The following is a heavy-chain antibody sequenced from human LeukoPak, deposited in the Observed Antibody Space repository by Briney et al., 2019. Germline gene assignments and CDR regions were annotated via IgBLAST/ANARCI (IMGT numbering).Heavy chain of an antibody. Sequence: SETLSLNCTVSGGSISSGSYYWRWIRQPPGKGLEWIGRIYTSGSTNYNPSLKSRVTISVNTPKNQFTLKLSAVTAADTAVYYCARDRSIAVAGNYYYYMDVWGKGTTVTVSS. CDR1: GGSISSGSYY. J-gene: IGHJ6*03. D-gene: IGHD6-19*01. CDR3: ARDRSIAVAGNYYYYMDV. CDR2: IYTSGST. V-gene: IGHV4-61*02.